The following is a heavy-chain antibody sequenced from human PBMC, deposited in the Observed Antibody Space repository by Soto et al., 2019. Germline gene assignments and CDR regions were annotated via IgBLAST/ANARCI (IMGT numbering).Heavy chain of an antibody. Sequence: QVQLVQSGAEVKKPGSSVKVSCKASGGTFSSYAISWVRQAPGQGLEWMGGIIPIFGTANYAQKFQGRVTMTADESTSTAYMELSSLRSEDTAVYYCARDLERVDTAMVGPFDYWGQGTLVTVSS. J-gene: IGHJ4*02. CDR2: IIPIFGTA. CDR1: GGTFSSYA. D-gene: IGHD5-18*01. CDR3: ARDLERVDTAMVGPFDY. V-gene: IGHV1-69*01.